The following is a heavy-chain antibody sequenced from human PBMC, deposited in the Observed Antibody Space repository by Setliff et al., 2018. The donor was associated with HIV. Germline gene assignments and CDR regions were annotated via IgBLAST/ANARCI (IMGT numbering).Heavy chain of an antibody. D-gene: IGHD2-2*01. CDR3: ARRVYCSSTTCFDS. V-gene: IGHV3-21*01. CDR2: ISSSSSYI. Sequence: PGGSLRLSCAASGFTFGSYPMHWVRQAPGKGLEWVSSISSSSSYIYYADSMKGRFTISRDNAKNSLYLQMNSLRAEDTAVYYCARRVYCSSTTCFDSWGQGTLVTVSS. CDR1: GFTFGSYP. J-gene: IGHJ4*02.